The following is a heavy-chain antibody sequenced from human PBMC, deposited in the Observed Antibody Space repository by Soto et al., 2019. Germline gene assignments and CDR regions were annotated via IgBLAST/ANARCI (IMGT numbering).Heavy chain of an antibody. CDR3: AKRPGDGYNYPDY. D-gene: IGHD5-12*01. V-gene: IGHV3-23*01. CDR1: GFTFSYYA. Sequence: PGGALRLSCATYGFTFSYYAMSWVRQAPGKGLEWVSSISDSGGSTYYADSVKGRFTISRDNSKDTLFLQINRLRVEDTAVYYCAKRPGDGYNYPDYWGQGTLVTVSS. J-gene: IGHJ4*02. CDR2: ISDSGGST.